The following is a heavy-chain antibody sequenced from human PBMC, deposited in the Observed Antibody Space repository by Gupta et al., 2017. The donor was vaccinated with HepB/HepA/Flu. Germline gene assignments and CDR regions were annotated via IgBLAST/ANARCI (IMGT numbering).Heavy chain of an antibody. CDR3: ASYYYDSSGYAHDY. CDR2: ISGDGGST. CDR1: GFTFDDYT. V-gene: IGHV3-43*02. Sequence: EVQLVESGGGVVQPGGHLRLSCAASGFTFDDYTMPGVRQAPGKGLEWVSLISGDGGSTYYADSVKGRFTISRDNSKNSLYLQMNSLRTEDTALYYCASYYYDSSGYAHDYWGQGTLVTGSS. D-gene: IGHD3-22*01. J-gene: IGHJ4*02.